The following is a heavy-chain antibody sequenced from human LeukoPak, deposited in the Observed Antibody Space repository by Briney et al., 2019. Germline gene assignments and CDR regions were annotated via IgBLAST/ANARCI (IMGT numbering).Heavy chain of an antibody. CDR2: INHSGST. J-gene: IGHJ6*02. CDR3: ARATGGHDSSGYSQKAGGDYYYYGMDV. V-gene: IGHV4-34*01. CDR1: GGSFSGYY. Sequence: SETLSLTCAVYGGSFSGYYWSWIRQPPGKGLEWIGEINHSGSTNYNPSLKSRVTISVDTSKNQFSLKLSSVTAADTVVYYCARATGGHDSSGYSQKAGGDYYYYGMDVWGQGTTVTVSS. D-gene: IGHD3-22*01.